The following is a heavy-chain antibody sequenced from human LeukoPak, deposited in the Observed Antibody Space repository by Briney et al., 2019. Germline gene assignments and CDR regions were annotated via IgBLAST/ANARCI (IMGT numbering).Heavy chain of an antibody. Sequence: SETLSLTCTVSGGSISSYYWSWIRQPPGKGLEWIGYIYYSGSTNYNPSLKSRVTISVDTSKNQFSLKLSSVTAADTAVYYCASIQLWLGGWSGPGDYWGQGTLVTVSS. CDR2: IYYSGST. D-gene: IGHD5-18*01. CDR3: ASIQLWLGGWSGPGDY. V-gene: IGHV4-59*01. J-gene: IGHJ4*02. CDR1: GGSISSYY.